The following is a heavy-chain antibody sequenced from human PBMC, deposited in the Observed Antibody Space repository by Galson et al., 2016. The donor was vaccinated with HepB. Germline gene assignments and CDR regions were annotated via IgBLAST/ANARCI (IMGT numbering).Heavy chain of an antibody. D-gene: IGHD5-18*01. CDR2: ISGRGDSA. CDR1: GFTFTDYA. J-gene: IGHJ4*02. V-gene: IGHV3-23*01. Sequence: SLRLSCAASGFTFTDYAMSWVRQAPGKGLEWVSAISGRGDSAYYADSVKGRFTISRDHSKNTLYLRMNSLRAEDTAVYYCAKDGMQLPMNYFDYWGQGTLVTVSS. CDR3: AKDGMQLPMNYFDY.